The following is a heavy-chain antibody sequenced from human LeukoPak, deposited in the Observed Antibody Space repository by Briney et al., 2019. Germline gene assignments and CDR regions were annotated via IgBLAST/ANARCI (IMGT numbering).Heavy chain of an antibody. CDR3: ARVGYNDYDLDY. Sequence: TGGSLRLSCAASSFTSSRYWMSWVRQAPGKGLEWVANINEGANAKYYVDSLKGRFTISRDNAKNSLYLQMNSLRVEDTAVYYCARVGYNDYDLDYWGQGALVTVSS. J-gene: IGHJ4*02. CDR2: INEGANAK. V-gene: IGHV3-7*01. CDR1: SFTSSRYW. D-gene: IGHD5-12*01.